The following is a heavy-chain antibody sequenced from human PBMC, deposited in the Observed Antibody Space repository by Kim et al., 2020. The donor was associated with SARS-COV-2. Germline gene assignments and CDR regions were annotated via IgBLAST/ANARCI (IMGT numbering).Heavy chain of an antibody. J-gene: IGHJ6*02. Sequence: KSRFTIPRDNSKNTLYLQMNSLRAEDTAVYYCARTLYSGYDSYYYYGMDVWGQGTTVTVSS. V-gene: IGHV3-30*07. D-gene: IGHD5-12*01. CDR3: ARTLYSGYDSYYYYGMDV.